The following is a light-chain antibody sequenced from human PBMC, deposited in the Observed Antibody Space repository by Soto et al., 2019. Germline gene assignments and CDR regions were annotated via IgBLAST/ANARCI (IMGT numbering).Light chain of an antibody. CDR2: SKT. CDR3: LLYYGAAVV. V-gene: IGLV7-43*01. CDR1: TAPVTSDYY. Sequence: QAVVTQEPSLPVSPGGTGTLTCASSTAPVTSDYYPNWFQKKPGQAPRALIYSKTKKHSWTPARFSGSLLGGKAALTLSGVQPEDEADYYCLLYYGAAVVFGGGTKLTVL. J-gene: IGLJ2*01.